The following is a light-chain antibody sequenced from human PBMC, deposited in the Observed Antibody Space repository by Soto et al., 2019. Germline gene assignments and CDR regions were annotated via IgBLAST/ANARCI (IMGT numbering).Light chain of an antibody. Sequence: QSVLTQPPSASGSPGQSVTISCTGTSSDLGASDSVSWYQQHPGKAPKLMIYEVAKRPSGVPDRFSGSKSGNTASLTVSGLQADDEADYYCASWDVSLNAWVFGGGTKLTVL. CDR2: EVA. V-gene: IGLV2-8*01. CDR3: ASWDVSLNAWV. J-gene: IGLJ3*02. CDR1: SSDLGASDS.